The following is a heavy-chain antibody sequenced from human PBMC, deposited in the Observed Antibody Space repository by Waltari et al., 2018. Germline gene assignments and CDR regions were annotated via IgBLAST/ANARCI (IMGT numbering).Heavy chain of an antibody. CDR3: ALYSSGCLDY. J-gene: IGHJ4*02. V-gene: IGHV3-23*01. D-gene: IGHD6-19*01. CDR2: ISGSGGST. Sequence: EVQLLESGGGLVQPGGSLRLSCSASGFTFSCYAISWVRQAPGKGLEWVSAISGSGGSTYYADSVKGRFTISRDNSKNTLYLQMNSLRAEDTAVYYCALYSSGCLDYWGQGTLVTVSS. CDR1: GFTFSCYA.